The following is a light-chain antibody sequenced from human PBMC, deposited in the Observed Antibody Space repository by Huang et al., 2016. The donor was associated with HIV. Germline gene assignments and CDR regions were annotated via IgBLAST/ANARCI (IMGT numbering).Light chain of an antibody. V-gene: IGKV3-15*01. CDR2: GAS. CDR3: QQYNNWPPWT. Sequence: EIVMTQSPATLSVSPGERATLTGRASQSVSSNVAWYQQKPGQAPRLLIYGASTRATGSPARFSGSGSGTEFTLTISSLQSEDFAVYYCQQYNNWPPWTFGQGTKVEIK. J-gene: IGKJ1*01. CDR1: QSVSSN.